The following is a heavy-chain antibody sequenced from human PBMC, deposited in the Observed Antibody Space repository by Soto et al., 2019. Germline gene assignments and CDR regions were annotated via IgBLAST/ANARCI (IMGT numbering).Heavy chain of an antibody. Sequence: ASVKVSCKASGYTFTSFGINWVRQAPGQGLEWMGWISGYNGNTNYAQNLQDRVTMTRDTSTSTAYMELRSLRSDDTAVYYCARPTDFYYYAMNVWGKGTTVTVSS. CDR2: ISGYNGNT. CDR1: GYTFTSFG. V-gene: IGHV1-18*01. CDR3: ARPTDFYYYAMNV. J-gene: IGHJ6*04.